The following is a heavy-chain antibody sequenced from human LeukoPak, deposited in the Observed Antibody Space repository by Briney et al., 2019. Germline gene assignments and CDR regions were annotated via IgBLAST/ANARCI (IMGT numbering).Heavy chain of an antibody. CDR2: INPNSGGA. Sequence: ASVKVSCKASGYTFTGYYMHWVRQAPGQGLEWMGWINPNSGGANYAQKFQGRVTMTRDTSISTTYMELNGLRDDDTAVYYCARVSRWLQSYFDYWGQGTLVTVSS. J-gene: IGHJ4*02. D-gene: IGHD5-24*01. CDR1: GYTFTGYY. CDR3: ARVSRWLQSYFDY. V-gene: IGHV1-2*02.